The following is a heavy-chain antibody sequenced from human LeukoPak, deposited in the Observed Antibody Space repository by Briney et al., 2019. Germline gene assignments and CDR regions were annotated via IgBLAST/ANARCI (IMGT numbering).Heavy chain of an antibody. V-gene: IGHV1-69*13. D-gene: IGHD2-2*01. CDR3: ARVAVVPAATVWAFNI. CDR2: IIPIFGTA. CDR1: GGTFSSYA. J-gene: IGHJ3*02. Sequence: SVKVSCKASGGTFSSYAISWVRQAPGQGLEWMGGIIPIFGTANYAQKFQGRVTITADESTSTAYMELSSLRSEDTAVYYCARVAVVPAATVWAFNIWGQGTMVTVSS.